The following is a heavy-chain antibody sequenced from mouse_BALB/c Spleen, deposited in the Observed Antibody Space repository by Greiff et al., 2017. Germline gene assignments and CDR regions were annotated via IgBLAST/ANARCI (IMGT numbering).Heavy chain of an antibody. Sequence: EVQLQQSGPELVKPGASVKMSCKASGYTFTSYVMHWVKQKPGQGLEWIGYINPYNDGTKYNEKFKGKATLTSDKSSSTAYMELSSLTSEDSAVYYCARWGGNYVSFLFDYWGQGTTLTVSS. CDR2: INPYNDGT. V-gene: IGHV1-14*01. J-gene: IGHJ2*01. CDR1: GYTFTSYV. CDR3: ARWGGNYVSFLFDY. D-gene: IGHD2-1*01.